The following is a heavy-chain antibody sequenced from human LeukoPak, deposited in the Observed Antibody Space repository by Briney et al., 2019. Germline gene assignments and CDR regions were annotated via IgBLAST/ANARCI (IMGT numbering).Heavy chain of an antibody. Sequence: GASVKVSCKASGYTFTSYGISWVRQAPGQGLEWMGWISAYNGNTNYAQNLQGRVIMTTDTSTSTAYMEVRSLRSDDTAVYYCARDCTGGSCFSFYWGQGALVTVSS. V-gene: IGHV1-18*01. CDR2: ISAYNGNT. D-gene: IGHD2-15*01. CDR1: GYTFTSYG. CDR3: ARDCTGGSCFSFY. J-gene: IGHJ4*02.